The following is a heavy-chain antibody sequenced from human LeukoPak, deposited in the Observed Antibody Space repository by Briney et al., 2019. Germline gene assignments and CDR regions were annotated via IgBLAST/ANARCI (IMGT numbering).Heavy chain of an antibody. Sequence: SVKVSCKASGGTFSSYAISWVRQAPGQGLEWMGRIIPIFGTANYAQKFQGRVTITTDESTSTAYMELSSLRSEATAVYYCASSDILTGRPTGYWGQGTLVTVSS. CDR2: IIPIFGTA. V-gene: IGHV1-69*05. CDR3: ASSDILTGRPTGY. D-gene: IGHD3-9*01. CDR1: GGTFSSYA. J-gene: IGHJ4*02.